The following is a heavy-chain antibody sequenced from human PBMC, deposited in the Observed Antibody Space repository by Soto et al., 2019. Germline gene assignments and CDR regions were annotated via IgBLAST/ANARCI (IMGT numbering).Heavy chain of an antibody. J-gene: IGHJ4*02. CDR1: GYAFTTYG. D-gene: IGHD1-1*01. CDR3: ARGRYVDY. Sequence: QVHLVQSGAEVKKPGASVKVSCKGSGYAFTTYGITWVRQAPGQGLEWMGWISAHNGNTNYAQKLQGRVTVTRDTSTSTAYMELRSLRSGDTDVYYCARGRYVDYWGQGDLVTVSS. V-gene: IGHV1-18*01. CDR2: ISAHNGNT.